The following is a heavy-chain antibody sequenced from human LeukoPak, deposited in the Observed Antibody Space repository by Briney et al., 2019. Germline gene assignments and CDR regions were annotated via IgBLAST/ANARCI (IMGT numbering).Heavy chain of an antibody. CDR3: ARGGTSGSYYHYYYGMDV. CDR2: IKQDGSEK. Sequence: PGGSLRLSCAASGFTFSSYWMSWVRQAPGKGLEWVANIKQDGSEKYYVDSVEGRFTISRDNAKNSLYLQMNSLRAEDTAVYYCARGGTSGSYYHYYYGMDVGGQGTTVTVSS. V-gene: IGHV3-7*04. J-gene: IGHJ6*02. CDR1: GFTFSSYW. D-gene: IGHD1-26*01.